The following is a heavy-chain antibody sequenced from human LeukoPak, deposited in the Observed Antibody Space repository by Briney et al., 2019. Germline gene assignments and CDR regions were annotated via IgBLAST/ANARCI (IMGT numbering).Heavy chain of an antibody. V-gene: IGHV3-33*06. CDR1: GFTFSSYG. CDR2: IWYDGSNK. CDR3: AKDGSIAVAGIEDY. J-gene: IGHJ4*02. Sequence: GRSLRLSCAASGFTFSSYGMHWVRQAPGKGLEWVAVIWYDGSNKYYADSVKGRFTISRDNSKHTLYLQMNSLRAEDTAVYYCAKDGSIAVAGIEDYWGQGTLVTVSS. D-gene: IGHD6-19*01.